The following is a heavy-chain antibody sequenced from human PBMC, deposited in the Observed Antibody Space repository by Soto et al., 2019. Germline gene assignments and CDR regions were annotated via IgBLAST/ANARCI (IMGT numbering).Heavy chain of an antibody. V-gene: IGHV3-23*01. CDR1: GFICSSYD. CDR2: ILVAGSQ. Sequence: GGSLRLSCAVSGFICSSYDMSWVRQAPGKRLAWVSTILVAGSQHYEDSVQGRFTISRDNSKNTLYLQMNSLRAEDTAVYYCARDQIVATTSCDYWGQGTLVTVSS. J-gene: IGHJ4*02. CDR3: ARDQIVATTSCDY. D-gene: IGHD5-12*01.